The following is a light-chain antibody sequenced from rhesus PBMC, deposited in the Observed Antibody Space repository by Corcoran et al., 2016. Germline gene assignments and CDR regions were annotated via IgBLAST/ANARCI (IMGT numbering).Light chain of an antibody. V-gene: IGKV1-25*01. CDR1: QGITND. Sequence: DIQMTQSPSSLSASVGDRVTITCRASQGITNDLAWYQQKPGETPKPLIYEASSLQSGIPSRFSGSGSGTDFTLTISSLQSEDFATYYCQHYYSTPYSFGQGTKVEIK. J-gene: IGKJ2*01. CDR2: EAS. CDR3: QHYYSTPYS.